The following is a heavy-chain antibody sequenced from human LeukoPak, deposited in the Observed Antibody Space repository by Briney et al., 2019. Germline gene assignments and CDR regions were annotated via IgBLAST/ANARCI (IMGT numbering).Heavy chain of an antibody. CDR2: IYYSGST. J-gene: IGHJ3*02. CDR3: ASGYCGGACQLGGVDM. Sequence: PSETLSLTCTVSGGSISSYYWSWIRQPPGKGVEWIGYIYYSGSTNYNPSLKSRVTISVDTSRNQFSLKLSSVTAADTAVYYCASGYCGGACQLGGVDMWGQGTMVTVSS. D-gene: IGHD2-21*02. V-gene: IGHV4-59*01. CDR1: GGSISSYY.